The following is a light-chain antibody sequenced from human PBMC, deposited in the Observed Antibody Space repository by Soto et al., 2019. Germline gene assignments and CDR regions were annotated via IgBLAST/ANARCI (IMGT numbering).Light chain of an antibody. CDR1: QSISSW. J-gene: IGKJ2*01. V-gene: IGKV1-5*03. CDR2: KAS. CDR3: QQYNSYSRT. Sequence: DIQMTQSPSTLSASVGDRVTITCRASQSISSWLAWYQQKPGKAPKLLSYKASSLESGVPSRFSGSGSETEFTLSISSLQPDDFATYCCQQYNSYSRTFGQGTKLEIK.